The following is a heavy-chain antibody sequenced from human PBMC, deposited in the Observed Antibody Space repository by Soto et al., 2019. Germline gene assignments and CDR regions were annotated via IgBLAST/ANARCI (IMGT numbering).Heavy chain of an antibody. CDR1: GYTFTSYG. CDR3: ARVCTMVRGVIIRGPLCY. D-gene: IGHD3-10*01. CDR2: ISAYNGNT. J-gene: IGHJ4*02. Sequence: GASVKVSCKASGYTFTSYGISWVRQAPGQGLEWMGWISAYNGNTNYAQKLQGRVTMTTDTSTSTAHMELRSLRSDDTAVYYCARVCTMVRGVIIRGPLCYWGQGTLVTVSS. V-gene: IGHV1-18*01.